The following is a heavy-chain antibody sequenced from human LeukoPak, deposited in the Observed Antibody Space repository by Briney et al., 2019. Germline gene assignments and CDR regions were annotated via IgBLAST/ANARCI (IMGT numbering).Heavy chain of an antibody. CDR3: ARDRPHDYGDYPEYFQH. Sequence: PGGSLRLSCAASGFTFSSYSMNWVRQAPGKGPEWVSSISSSSSYIYYADSVKGRFTISRDNAKNSLYLQMNSLRAEDTAVYYCARDRPHDYGDYPEYFQHWGQGTLVTVSS. D-gene: IGHD4-17*01. CDR2: ISSSSSYI. J-gene: IGHJ1*01. CDR1: GFTFSSYS. V-gene: IGHV3-21*01.